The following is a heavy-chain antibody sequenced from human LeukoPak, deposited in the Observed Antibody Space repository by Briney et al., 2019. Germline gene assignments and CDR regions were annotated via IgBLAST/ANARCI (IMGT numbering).Heavy chain of an antibody. D-gene: IGHD3-22*01. Sequence: SQTLSLTCTVSGGSISSGGYYWSWIRQHPGKGLEWIGYIYYSGSTYYNPSLKSRVTISVDTSKNQFSLKLSSVTAADTAVYYCARDVINYYHDSSGQIGYYYYGMDVWGQGTTVTVSS. V-gene: IGHV4-31*03. CDR2: IYYSGST. CDR3: ARDVINYYHDSSGQIGYYYYGMDV. CDR1: GGSISSGGYY. J-gene: IGHJ6*02.